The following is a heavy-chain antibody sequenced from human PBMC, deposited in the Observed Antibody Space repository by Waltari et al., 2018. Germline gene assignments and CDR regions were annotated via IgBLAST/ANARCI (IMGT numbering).Heavy chain of an antibody. Sequence: EVQLVESGGGLVQQGGSLRIARDASGFTFSTFWMSWARQGSGKGLEWVANINQDGSGEYYVDSVKGRFTISRDNARNSLYLQMNSLRAEDTAVYYCQRGDYWGQGTLVTVSS. CDR2: INQDGSGE. CDR1: GFTFSTFW. J-gene: IGHJ4*02. V-gene: IGHV3-7*04. CDR3: QRGDY.